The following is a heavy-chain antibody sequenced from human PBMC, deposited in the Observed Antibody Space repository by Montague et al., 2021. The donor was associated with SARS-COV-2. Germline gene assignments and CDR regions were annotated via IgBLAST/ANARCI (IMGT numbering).Heavy chain of an antibody. CDR2: IYFGGST. J-gene: IGHJ4*02. CDR1: GGSISSDDYS. V-gene: IGHV4-39*07. CDR3: ARDVGSGFGGYESDGGFDY. D-gene: IGHD5-12*01. Sequence: SETLSLTCTVSGGSISSDDYSWSWIRQPPGKGLEWIGNIYFGGSTYYNPSLESRVTISIDTSKNHFSLKLTSVTAADTAVYYCARDVGSGFGGYESDGGFDYWGQGTPVTVSS.